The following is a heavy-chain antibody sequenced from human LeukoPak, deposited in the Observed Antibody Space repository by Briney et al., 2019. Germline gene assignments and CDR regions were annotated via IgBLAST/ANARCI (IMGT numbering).Heavy chain of an antibody. CDR3: AREPPEHYYDSSGYYPRTRNWFDP. J-gene: IGHJ5*02. Sequence: ASVKVSCKASGYTFTGYYMHWVRQAPGQGLEWMGWINPNSGGTNYAQKFQGRVTMTRDTSISTAYMELSRLRSDDTAVYYCAREPPEHYYDSSGYYPRTRNWFDPWGQGTLVTVSS. CDR2: INPNSGGT. D-gene: IGHD3-22*01. CDR1: GYTFTGYY. V-gene: IGHV1-2*02.